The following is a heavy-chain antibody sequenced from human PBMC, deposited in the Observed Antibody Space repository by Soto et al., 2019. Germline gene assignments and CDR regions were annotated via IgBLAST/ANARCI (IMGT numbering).Heavy chain of an antibody. Sequence: PSETLSLTCTVSGGSISSYYWSWIRQPPGKGLEWIGYIYYSGSTNYNPSLKSRVTISVDTSKNQFSLKLSSVTAADTAVYYCARVGYSSSWYEAYYFDYWGQGTLVTVSS. V-gene: IGHV4-59*01. CDR3: ARVGYSSSWYEAYYFDY. D-gene: IGHD6-13*01. CDR1: GGSISSYY. J-gene: IGHJ4*02. CDR2: IYYSGST.